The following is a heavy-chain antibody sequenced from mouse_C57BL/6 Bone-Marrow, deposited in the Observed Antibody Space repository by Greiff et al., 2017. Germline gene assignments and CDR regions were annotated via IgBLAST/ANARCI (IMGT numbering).Heavy chain of an antibody. D-gene: IGHD3-2*02. CDR1: GFNIKDDY. J-gene: IGHJ2*01. CDR2: IDPENGDT. V-gene: IGHV14-4*01. CDR3: TAAQAYYFDY. Sequence: EVQLQQSGAELVRPGASVKLSCTASGFNIKDDYMHWVKQRPEQGLEWIGWIDPENGDTEYASKFQGKANITADTSSNTAYLQLSRLTSEDTAVYYCTAAQAYYFDYWGQGTTLTVSS.